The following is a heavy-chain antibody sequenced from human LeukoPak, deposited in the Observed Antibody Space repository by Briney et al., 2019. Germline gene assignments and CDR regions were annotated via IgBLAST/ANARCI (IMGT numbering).Heavy chain of an antibody. J-gene: IGHJ6*03. CDR2: IIPIFGTA. Sequence: ASVKVSCKASGGTFSSYAISWVRQAPGQGLEWMGGIIPIFGTANYAQKFQGRVTITADESTSTAYMELSSLRSEDTAVYYCARGYSPSHYYYCYYMDVWGKGTTVTISS. D-gene: IGHD5-18*01. CDR3: ARGYSPSHYYYCYYMDV. CDR1: GGTFSSYA. V-gene: IGHV1-69*13.